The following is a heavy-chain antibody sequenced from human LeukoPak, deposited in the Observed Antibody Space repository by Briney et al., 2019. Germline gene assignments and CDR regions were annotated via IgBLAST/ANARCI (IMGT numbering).Heavy chain of an antibody. Sequence: GGSLRLSCAASGFTFSSYAMSWVRQAPGKGLEWVSAISGSGGSTYYADSVKGRFTISRDNSKNTLYLQMNSLRAEDTAVYYCAKDVCSGGSCYYYYYMDVWGKGTTVTISS. CDR1: GFTFSSYA. CDR3: AKDVCSGGSCYYYYYMDV. D-gene: IGHD2-15*01. CDR2: ISGSGGST. J-gene: IGHJ6*03. V-gene: IGHV3-23*01.